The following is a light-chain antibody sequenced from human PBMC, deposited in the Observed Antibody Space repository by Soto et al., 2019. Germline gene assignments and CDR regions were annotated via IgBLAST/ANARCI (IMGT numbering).Light chain of an antibody. CDR1: TGAVTSGHY. V-gene: IGLV7-46*01. CDR3: LLSYSGANWV. J-gene: IGLJ3*02. CDR2: DTS. Sequence: QAVVTQEPSLTVSPGGTVTLTCGSSTGAVTSGHYPYWFQQKPGQAPRTLIYDTSNKHSWTPARFSGSLLGGKAALTLSGAQPEDEAEYYCLLSYSGANWVVGGVTKLTVL.